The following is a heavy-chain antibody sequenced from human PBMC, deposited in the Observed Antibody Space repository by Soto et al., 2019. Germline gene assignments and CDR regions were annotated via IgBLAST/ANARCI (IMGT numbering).Heavy chain of an antibody. CDR2: IYHSGST. Sequence: SETLCVTCAVAGGSISSGGYSWSWLRQPPGKGLEWIGYIYHSGSTYYNPSPKSRVTISVDRSKNQFSLKLSSVTAADTAVYYCARGMTTVTTLDYWGQGTLVTVSS. V-gene: IGHV4-30-2*01. J-gene: IGHJ4*02. CDR1: GGSISSGGYS. D-gene: IGHD4-4*01. CDR3: ARGMTTVTTLDY.